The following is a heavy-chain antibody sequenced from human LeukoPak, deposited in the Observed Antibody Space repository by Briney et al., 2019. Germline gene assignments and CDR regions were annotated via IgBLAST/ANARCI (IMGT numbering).Heavy chain of an antibody. CDR1: GFTFGDYA. Sequence: GGSLRLSCTASGFTFGDYAMSWVRQAPGKGLEWVGFIRSKAYGGTTEYAASVKGRFTISRDDSKSIAYLQMNSLKTEDTAVYYCTRAPYCSSTSCYHQPEYFQHWGQGTLVTVSS. V-gene: IGHV3-49*04. D-gene: IGHD2-2*01. CDR3: TRAPYCSSTSCYHQPEYFQH. CDR2: IRSKAYGGTT. J-gene: IGHJ1*01.